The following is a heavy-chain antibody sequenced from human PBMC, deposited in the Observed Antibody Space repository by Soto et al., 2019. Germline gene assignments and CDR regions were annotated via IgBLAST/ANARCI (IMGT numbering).Heavy chain of an antibody. Sequence: QITLKESGPTLVKPTQTLTLTCAFSEVSLSPPSMGVGWIRRPPGKALQWVALIYWDDELRYSPSLKSRVSITKETSKNQALLTMTSMAYVDTATYYCAHLTSENRYFSAGYFDSWGQGTPVTVSS. V-gene: IGHV2-5*02. D-gene: IGHD3-16*02. CDR2: IYWDDEL. J-gene: IGHJ4*02. CDR3: AHLTSENRYFSAGYFDS. CDR1: EVSLSPPSMG.